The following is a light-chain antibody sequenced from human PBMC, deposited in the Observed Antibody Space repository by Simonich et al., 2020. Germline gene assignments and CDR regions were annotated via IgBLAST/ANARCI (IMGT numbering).Light chain of an antibody. CDR2: GAS. Sequence: EIVMTQSPATLSVSPGERATLSCRASQSVSSHLAWYQQKPGQAPRLLIYGASTRATCIPARFSGSGSGTDFTLTNSSLEPEDFAVDYCQQRSNWTPYTFGQGTKLEIK. CDR1: QSVSSH. J-gene: IGKJ2*01. V-gene: IGKV3-11*01. CDR3: QQRSNWTPYT.